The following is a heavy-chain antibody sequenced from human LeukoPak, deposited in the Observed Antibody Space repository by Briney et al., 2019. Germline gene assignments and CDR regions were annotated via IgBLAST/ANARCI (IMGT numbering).Heavy chain of an antibody. CDR3: ARVSPRQQLVQDY. CDR2: IYYGENT. V-gene: IGHV4-39*07. Sequence: SETLSLTCTVSGGSISSGPYYWGWIRQPPGKGLEWIGNIYYGENTYYNPSLKSRVTISIDTSKNQFYLKLSSVTAADTAVYYCARVSPRQQLVQDYWGQGTLVTVSS. CDR1: GGSISSGPYY. J-gene: IGHJ4*02. D-gene: IGHD6-13*01.